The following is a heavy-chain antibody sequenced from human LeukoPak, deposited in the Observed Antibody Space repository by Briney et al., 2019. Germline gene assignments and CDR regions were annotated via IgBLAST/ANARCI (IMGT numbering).Heavy chain of an antibody. CDR3: ASLGSGLYCTNGVCEHDY. J-gene: IGHJ4*02. CDR2: IYTSGST. CDR1: GGSISSYY. V-gene: IGHV4-4*09. D-gene: IGHD2-8*01. Sequence: PSETLSLTCTVSGGSISSYYWSWIRQPPGKGLEWIGYIYTSGSTNYNPSLKSRVTISVDTSKNQYSLKLSSVTAADTAVYYCASLGSGLYCTNGVCEHDYWGQGTLVTVSS.